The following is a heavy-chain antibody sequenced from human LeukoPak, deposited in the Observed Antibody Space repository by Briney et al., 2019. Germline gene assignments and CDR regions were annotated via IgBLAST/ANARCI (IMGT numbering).Heavy chain of an antibody. J-gene: IGHJ4*02. CDR1: GYSFTNYW. Sequence: ESLKISCKGSGYSFTNYWIGWVRQMPGKGLEWMGIIYPGDSDTRYSPSFQGQVTISSDKSISTAYLQWSSLKASDTAMYYCARHTKFDYGDYVPAYFDYWGQGTLVTVSS. D-gene: IGHD4-17*01. CDR2: IYPGDSDT. V-gene: IGHV5-51*01. CDR3: ARHTKFDYGDYVPAYFDY.